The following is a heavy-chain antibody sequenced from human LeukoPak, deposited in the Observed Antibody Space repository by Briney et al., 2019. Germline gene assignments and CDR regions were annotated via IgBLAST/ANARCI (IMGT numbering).Heavy chain of an antibody. CDR2: ISSSGSTI. Sequence: GGSLRLSCAASGFTFSDYYMSWIRQAPGKGLEWVSYISSSGSTIYYADSVKGRFTIPRDNAKNSLYLQMNSLRAEDTAVYYCARSGVGYDSSGYLGYYFDYWGQGTLVTVSS. J-gene: IGHJ4*02. CDR1: GFTFSDYY. D-gene: IGHD3-22*01. CDR3: ARSGVGYDSSGYLGYYFDY. V-gene: IGHV3-11*01.